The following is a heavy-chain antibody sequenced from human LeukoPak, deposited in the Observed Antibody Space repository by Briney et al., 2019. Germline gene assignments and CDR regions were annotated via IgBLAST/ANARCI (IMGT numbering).Heavy chain of an antibody. CDR1: GFTFSSYA. J-gene: IGHJ4*02. D-gene: IGHD2-2*01. CDR2: ISGSDGST. Sequence: GGSLRLSCAASGFTFSSYAMSWVRQAPGKGLEWVSAISGSDGSTYYADSVKGRFTISRDNSKNTLYLQMNSLRAEDTAVYYCAKRNSRYQLEYWGQGTLVTVSS. V-gene: IGHV3-23*01. CDR3: AKRNSRYQLEY.